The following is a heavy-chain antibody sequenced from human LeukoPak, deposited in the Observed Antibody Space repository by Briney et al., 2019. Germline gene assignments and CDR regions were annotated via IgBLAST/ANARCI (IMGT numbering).Heavy chain of an antibody. Sequence: GDSLKISCKGTGYSFNSYWIGWVRQMPGKGLEWMGIIYPGDSDTRYSPSFQGQVTISADKSISTAYLQWSSLKASDTAMYYCARWEYDSSGYYYFDYWGQGTLVTVSS. D-gene: IGHD3-22*01. CDR2: IYPGDSDT. CDR3: ARWEYDSSGYYYFDY. J-gene: IGHJ4*02. CDR1: GYSFNSYW. V-gene: IGHV5-51*01.